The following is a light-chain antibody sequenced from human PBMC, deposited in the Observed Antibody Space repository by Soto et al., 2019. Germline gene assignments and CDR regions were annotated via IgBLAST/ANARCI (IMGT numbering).Light chain of an antibody. V-gene: IGLV2-14*02. J-gene: IGLJ2*01. CDR1: SSDVGSYNL. Sequence: QSALTQPASVSGSPGQSITISCTGTSSDVGSYNLVSWYQQHPGKAPKLMIYEGSKRPSGVSNRFSGSKSGNTASLTISGLQAEDEADYYCTSYTRSSTAIFGGGTKLTVL. CDR3: TSYTRSSTAI. CDR2: EGS.